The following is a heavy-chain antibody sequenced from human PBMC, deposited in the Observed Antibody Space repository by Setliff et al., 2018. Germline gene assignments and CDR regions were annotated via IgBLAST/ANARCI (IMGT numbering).Heavy chain of an antibody. CDR2: IRYDGSNK. CDR3: AKVSYYYDSSGLIDY. J-gene: IGHJ4*02. D-gene: IGHD3-22*01. Sequence: RGSLRLSCAASGFTFSSYGMHWVRQAPGKGLEWVAFIRYDGSNKYYADTVKGRFTISRDNSKNTLYLQMNSLRAEDTAVYYCAKVSYYYDSSGLIDYWGQGTLVTVSS. CDR1: GFTFSSYG. V-gene: IGHV3-30*02.